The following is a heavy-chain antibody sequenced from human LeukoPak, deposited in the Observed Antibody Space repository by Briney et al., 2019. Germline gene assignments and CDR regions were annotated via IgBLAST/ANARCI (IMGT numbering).Heavy chain of an antibody. J-gene: IGHJ4*02. CDR2: IYYSGST. Sequence: SETLSLTCTVSGGSISSYYWSWIRQPPGKGLEWIGYIYYSGSTNYNSSLKSRVTISVDASKNQFSLNLTSVTAADTAVYYCARVSGYGGNSGVWGQGTLVTVSS. CDR1: GGSISSYY. V-gene: IGHV4-59*01. CDR3: ARVSGYGGNSGV. D-gene: IGHD4-23*01.